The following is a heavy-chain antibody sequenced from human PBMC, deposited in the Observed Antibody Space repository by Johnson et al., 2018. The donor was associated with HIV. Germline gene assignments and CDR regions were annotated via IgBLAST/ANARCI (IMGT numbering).Heavy chain of an antibody. CDR1: GFTFDDYG. D-gene: IGHD5-18*01. V-gene: IGHV3-11*04. J-gene: IGHJ3*02. CDR3: ARGMWIPEIDAIDI. Sequence: QVQLVESGGGVVQPGRSLRLSCAASGFTFDDYGMSWVRQAPGKGLAWVSYISSSGSTIYYAASVKGRFTVSRENAKNSLYLQMNSLRAEDTAMYYCARGMWIPEIDAIDIWGQGTMVTVSS. CDR2: ISSSGSTI.